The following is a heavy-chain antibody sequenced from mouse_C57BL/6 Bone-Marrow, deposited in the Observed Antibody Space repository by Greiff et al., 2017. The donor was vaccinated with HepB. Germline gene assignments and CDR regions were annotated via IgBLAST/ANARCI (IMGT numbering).Heavy chain of an antibody. D-gene: IGHD1-1*01. V-gene: IGHV1-19*01. CDR2: INPYNGGT. J-gene: IGHJ1*03. CDR3: ARYPYYGSSHWYFDV. CDR1: GYTFTDYY. Sequence: EVQLQQSGPVLVKPGASVKMSCKASGYTFTDYYMNWVKQSHGKSLEWIGVINPYNGGTSYNQKFKGKATLTVDKSSSTAYMELNSLTSEDSAVYYCARYPYYGSSHWYFDVWGTGTTVTVSS.